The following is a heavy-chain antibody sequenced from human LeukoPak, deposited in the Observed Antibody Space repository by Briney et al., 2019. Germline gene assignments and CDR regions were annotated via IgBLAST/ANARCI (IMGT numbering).Heavy chain of an antibody. J-gene: IGHJ6*03. CDR1: GFTFSSYW. CDR3: ARETMKYYDFWSGHYSPYYYYYMDV. D-gene: IGHD3-3*01. Sequence: QPGGSLRLSCAASGFTFSSYWMSWVRQAPGKGLEWVANIKQDGSEKYYVDSVKGRFTISRDNAKNSLYLQMNSLRAEDTAVYYCARETMKYYDFWSGHYSPYYYYYMDVWGKGTTVTVSS. CDR2: IKQDGSEK. V-gene: IGHV3-7*01.